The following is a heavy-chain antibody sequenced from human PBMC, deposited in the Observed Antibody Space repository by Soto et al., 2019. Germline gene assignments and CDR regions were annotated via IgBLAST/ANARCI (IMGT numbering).Heavy chain of an antibody. CDR3: AITPGWFAGMAV. Sequence: ASVKGSFKASGDAFCDDDINWGRQAPGQGLEWMGWIHLESRKTSFAQKFQGRLTMTGDTSIDTAYMDLTSLTSEDTAVYYCAITPGWFAGMAVWGQGTTVTVSS. D-gene: IGHD6-19*01. CDR2: IHLESRKT. CDR1: GDAFCDDD. J-gene: IGHJ6*02. V-gene: IGHV1-8*01.